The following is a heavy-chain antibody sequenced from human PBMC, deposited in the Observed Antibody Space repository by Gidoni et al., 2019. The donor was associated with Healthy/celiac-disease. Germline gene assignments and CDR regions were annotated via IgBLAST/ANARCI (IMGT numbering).Heavy chain of an antibody. D-gene: IGHD3-22*01. J-gene: IGHJ6*02. CDR3: ARDQRVVIRVGYYYYYGMDV. CDR2: IWYDGSNK. V-gene: IGHV3-33*01. CDR1: GFPFSSYG. Sequence: QVQLVESGGGVVQPGRSLRLSCAASGFPFSSYGMHWVRQAPGKGLEWVAVIWYDGSNKYYADSVKGRFTISRDNSKNTLYLQMNSLRAEDTAVYYCARDQRVVIRVGYYYYYGMDVWGQGTTVTVSS.